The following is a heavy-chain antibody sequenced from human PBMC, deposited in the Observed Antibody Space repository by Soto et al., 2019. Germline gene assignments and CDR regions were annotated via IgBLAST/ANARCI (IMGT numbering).Heavy chain of an antibody. CDR2: VNPNTGVT. J-gene: IGHJ5*02. CDR3: TTLRLDP. D-gene: IGHD3-9*01. Sequence: QVQLVQSGSEVKKPGASVKVSCQASGYTFTAFYMNWVRQAPGQGPEWMGWVNPNTGVTKYAQKFQGRVTMTRDTSINTAYMELSGLTSDDTAVYYCTTLRLDPWGQGTLVTVSS. CDR1: GYTFTAFY. V-gene: IGHV1-2*02.